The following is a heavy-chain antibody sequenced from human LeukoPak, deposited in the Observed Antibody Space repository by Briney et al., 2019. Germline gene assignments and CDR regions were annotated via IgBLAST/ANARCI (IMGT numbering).Heavy chain of an antibody. D-gene: IGHD6-19*01. Sequence: PGGSLRLSCVVSGFTFSSYSMNWVRQAPGKWLEWVSYIKSSSSTIHYADSVKGRFTVSRDNAKNSLYLQMNSLSAEDTGVYYCARGSSGLEDYWGQGTLVIVSS. CDR1: GFTFSSYS. J-gene: IGHJ4*02. V-gene: IGHV3-48*01. CDR2: IKSSSSTI. CDR3: ARGSSGLEDY.